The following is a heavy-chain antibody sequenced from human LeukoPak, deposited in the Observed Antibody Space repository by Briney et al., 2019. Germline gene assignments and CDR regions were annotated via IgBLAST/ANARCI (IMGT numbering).Heavy chain of an antibody. V-gene: IGHV4-4*02. CDR3: ARSGIVGATTENGY. CDR1: GGSISSSNW. J-gene: IGHJ4*02. D-gene: IGHD1-26*01. Sequence: PSETLSLTCAVSGGSISSSNWWSWVRQPPGKGLEWIGEIYHSGSTNYNPSLKSRVTISVDKSNNQFSLKLSSVTAADTAMYYCARSGIVGATTENGYWGQGTLVTVSS. CDR2: IYHSGST.